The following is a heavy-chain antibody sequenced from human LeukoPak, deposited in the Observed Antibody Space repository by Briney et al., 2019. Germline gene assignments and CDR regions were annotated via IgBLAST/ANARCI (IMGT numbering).Heavy chain of an antibody. CDR3: AKDHRPYRSSGYGMDV. V-gene: IGHV3-30*18. D-gene: IGHD6-6*01. Sequence: GGSLRLSCAASGFTFSSYGMHWVRQAPGKGLEWVAVISYDGSNKYYADSVKGRFTISRDNSKNTLYLQMNSLRAEDTAVYYCAKDHRPYRSSGYGMDVWGQGTTVTVSS. J-gene: IGHJ6*02. CDR1: GFTFSSYG. CDR2: ISYDGSNK.